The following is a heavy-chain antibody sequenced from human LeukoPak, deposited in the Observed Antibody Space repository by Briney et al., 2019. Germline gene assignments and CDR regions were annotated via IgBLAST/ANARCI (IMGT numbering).Heavy chain of an antibody. CDR3: AKERIAVGDFLPWFDP. CDR2: ISGSGGST. J-gene: IGHJ5*02. D-gene: IGHD6-6*01. CDR1: GFTFSSYA. Sequence: GGSLRLSCAASGFTFSSYAMSWVRQAPGKGLEGVSAISGSGGSTYYADSVKGRFTISRDNSKNTLSLQMNSLRAEDTAVYYCAKERIAVGDFLPWFDPWGQGTLVTVSS. V-gene: IGHV3-23*01.